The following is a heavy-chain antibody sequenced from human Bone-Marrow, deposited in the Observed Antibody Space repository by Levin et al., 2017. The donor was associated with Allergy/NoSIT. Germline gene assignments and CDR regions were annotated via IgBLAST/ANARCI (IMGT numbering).Heavy chain of an antibody. D-gene: IGHD1-1*01. J-gene: IGHJ3*02. Sequence: SETLSLTCTVSGGSISGYYWSWIRQPPGKGLEWIAYSSYSGGTNQNPSLKGRVTMSLDTSKNQFSLQLISVTAADTAVYYCAGDWKGGFRGLPALNAFDIWGQGTLVTVSS. V-gene: IGHV4-59*01. CDR2: SSYSGGT. CDR3: AGDWKGGFRGLPALNAFDI. CDR1: GGSISGYY.